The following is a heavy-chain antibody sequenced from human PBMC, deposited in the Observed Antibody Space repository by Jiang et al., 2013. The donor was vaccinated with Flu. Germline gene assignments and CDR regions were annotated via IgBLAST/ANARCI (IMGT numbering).Heavy chain of an antibody. CDR3: ARDKYYYDSSGCWFDP. CDR1: GYTFTSYD. Sequence: SCKASGYTFTSYDINWVRQATGQGLEWMGWMNPNSGNTGYAQKFQGRVTMTRNTSISTAYMELSSLRSEDTAVYYCARDKYYYDSSGCWFDPWGQGTLVTVSS. CDR2: MNPNSGNT. V-gene: IGHV1-8*01. J-gene: IGHJ5*02. D-gene: IGHD3-22*01.